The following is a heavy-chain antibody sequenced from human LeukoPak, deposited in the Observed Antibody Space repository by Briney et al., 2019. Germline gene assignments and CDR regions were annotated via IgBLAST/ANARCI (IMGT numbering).Heavy chain of an antibody. V-gene: IGHV3-23*01. CDR1: GFTFSSYA. CDR2: ISGSGGST. D-gene: IGHD6-13*01. Sequence: GSLRLSCAASGFTFSSYAMSWVRQAPGKGLEWVSAISGSGGSTYYADSVKGRFTISRDNSKNTLYLQMNSLRAEDTAVYYCAKDRGSPWSFDYWGQGTLVTVSS. J-gene: IGHJ4*02. CDR3: AKDRGSPWSFDY.